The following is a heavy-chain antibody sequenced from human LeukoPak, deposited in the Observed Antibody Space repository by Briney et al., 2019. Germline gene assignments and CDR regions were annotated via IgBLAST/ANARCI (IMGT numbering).Heavy chain of an antibody. CDR1: GYTFTGYY. Sequence: GASVKVSCKASGYTFTGYYMHWVRQAPGQELEWMGWINPNSGDTKYAQKFQGRVTLTRDTHISSDDMELSRLRSDDKAVDYCATLDTAMVSLDYWGQGTLVTVSS. CDR2: INPNSGDT. V-gene: IGHV1-2*02. D-gene: IGHD5-18*01. J-gene: IGHJ4*02. CDR3: ATLDTAMVSLDY.